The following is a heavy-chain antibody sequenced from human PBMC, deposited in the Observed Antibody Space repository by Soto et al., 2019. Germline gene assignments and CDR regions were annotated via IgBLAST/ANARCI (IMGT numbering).Heavy chain of an antibody. CDR2: IKEDGSQK. D-gene: IGHD1-26*01. J-gene: IGHJ4*02. V-gene: IGHV3-7*01. CDR3: ARHQVGDRVTDY. CDR1: GFSFSMYW. Sequence: EVQLVESGGGLVQPGGSLRLSCAASGFSFSMYWMSWVRQAPGKGLEWVANIKEDGSQKYYVDSVKGRFTISRDNAKNSLYLQMNSLRAEDTAVYYCARHQVGDRVTDYWGQGTLGTVSS.